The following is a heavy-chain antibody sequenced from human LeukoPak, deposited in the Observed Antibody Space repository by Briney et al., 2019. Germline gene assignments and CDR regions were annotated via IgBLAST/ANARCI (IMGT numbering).Heavy chain of an antibody. CDR2: ISYDGSNK. V-gene: IGHV3-30-3*01. J-gene: IGHJ4*02. D-gene: IGHD1-26*01. CDR3: ATASGNYFDY. Sequence: GGSLRLSCAASGFTFSSYAMHWVRQAPGKGLEWVAVISYDGSNKYYADSVKGRFTISRDNSKNTLYLQMNSLRAEDTAVYYCATASGNYFDYWGQGTLVTVSS. CDR1: GFTFSSYA.